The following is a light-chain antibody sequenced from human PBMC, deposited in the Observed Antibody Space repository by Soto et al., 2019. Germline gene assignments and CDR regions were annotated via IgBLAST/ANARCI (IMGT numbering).Light chain of an antibody. CDR2: AAS. CDR1: QGISSY. J-gene: IGKJ1*01. CDR3: QQYYSYPWT. Sequence: AIRMTQSPSSLSASTGDRVTITCRASQGISSYLAWYQQPPGKANKLLIYAASTLQSGVPSRFSSSGSGTDFTLTISCLQSEDFATYSCQQYYSYPWTFGQGTKVDI. V-gene: IGKV1-8*01.